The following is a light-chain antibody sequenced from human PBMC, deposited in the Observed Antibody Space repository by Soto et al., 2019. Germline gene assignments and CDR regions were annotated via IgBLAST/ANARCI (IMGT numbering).Light chain of an antibody. J-gene: IGKJ3*01. CDR3: QQYGSSLFT. CDR2: SAS. Sequence: EIVLTQSPDTLSLSPGERATLSCRASQSVSSAYLAWYQQKPGQAPRLLMYSASSRATGIPDRFSGSGSGTDFTLTISRLEPEDCAVYYCQQYGSSLFTFGPGTKVDIK. CDR1: QSVSSAY. V-gene: IGKV3-20*01.